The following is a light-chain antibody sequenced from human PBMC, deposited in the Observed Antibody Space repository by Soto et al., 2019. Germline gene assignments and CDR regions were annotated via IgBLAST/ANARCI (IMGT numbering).Light chain of an antibody. V-gene: IGLV2-14*01. CDR2: EVS. CDR1: SSDVGGYNH. Sequence: QSVLTQPASVSGSPGQSITISCTGTSSDVGGYNHVSWYQQHPGKAPKVMIYEVSYRPSGVSNRFSGSKSGNTASLTISGLQAEDEADYYCSSFTSSSTWVFGGGTKLTVL. J-gene: IGLJ3*02. CDR3: SSFTSSSTWV.